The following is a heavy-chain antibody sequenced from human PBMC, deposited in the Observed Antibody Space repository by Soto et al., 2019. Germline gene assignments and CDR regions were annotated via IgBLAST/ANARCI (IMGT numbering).Heavy chain of an antibody. CDR1: GYTFTSYA. J-gene: IGHJ4*02. CDR2: INAGNGNT. D-gene: IGHD3-10*01. Sequence: ASVKGSCKASGYTFTSYAMHWVRQAPGQRLEWMGWINAGNGNTKYPQKFQGRVTITRDTSASTAYMELSSLRSEDTAVYYCARYQVGARGVRPFDYWGQGTLVTVSS. V-gene: IGHV1-3*01. CDR3: ARYQVGARGVRPFDY.